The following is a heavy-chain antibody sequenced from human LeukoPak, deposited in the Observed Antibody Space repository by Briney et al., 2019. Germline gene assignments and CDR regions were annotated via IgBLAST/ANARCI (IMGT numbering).Heavy chain of an antibody. CDR1: GLSFSSFA. CDR2: IRGNGDT. D-gene: IGHD3-16*01. CDR3: AKASWVSSTDAVR. Sequence: GRSLRLSCAASGLSFSSFAMSWVRQGPARGLEWVSSIRGNGDTFYADPVKGRFTLFSDSSTNTVYFQLNNLRVEDTAIYYCAKASWVSSTDAVRWGQGTLVTVSS. V-gene: IGHV3-23*01. J-gene: IGHJ4*02.